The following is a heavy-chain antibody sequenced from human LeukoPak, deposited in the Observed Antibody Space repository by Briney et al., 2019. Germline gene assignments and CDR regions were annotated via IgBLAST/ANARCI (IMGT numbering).Heavy chain of an antibody. CDR3: ARVEMATTHLDY. V-gene: IGHV1-69*06. CDR1: GGTFSSYA. J-gene: IGHJ4*02. Sequence: ASVKVSCKASGGTFSSYAISWVRQAPGQGLEWMGGIIPIFGTANYAQKFQGRVTITADKSTSTAYMELSSLRSEDTAVYYCARVEMATTHLDYWGQGTLVTVSS. D-gene: IGHD5-24*01. CDR2: IIPIFGTA.